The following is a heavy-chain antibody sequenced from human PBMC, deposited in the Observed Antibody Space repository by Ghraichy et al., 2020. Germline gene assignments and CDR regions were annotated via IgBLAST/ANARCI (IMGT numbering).Heavy chain of an antibody. CDR2: INPNSGGT. D-gene: IGHD1-7*01. CDR1: GYTFTGYY. CDR3: ARDLNWNYVGYFDY. Sequence: ASVKVSCKASGYTFTGYYMHWVRQAPGQGLEWMGWINPNSGGTNYAQKFQGRVTMTRDTSISTAYMELSRLRSDDTAVYYCARDLNWNYVGYFDYWGQGTLVTVSS. J-gene: IGHJ4*02. V-gene: IGHV1-2*02.